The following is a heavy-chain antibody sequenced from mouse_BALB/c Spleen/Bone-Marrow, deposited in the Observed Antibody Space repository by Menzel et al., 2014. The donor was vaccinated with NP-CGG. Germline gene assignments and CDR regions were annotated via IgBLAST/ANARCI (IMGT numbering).Heavy chain of an antibody. Sequence: VKLVESGPELVKPGASVNMSCKASGYTYTDYVISWVKQRTGQGLEWIGETDPGRGSSFYNEKFKAKATLTADKSASTAYMQLSSLTSEDSAVYFCARDGNYAVLDYWGQGTSVTVSS. CDR3: ARDGNYAVLDY. V-gene: IGHV1-77*01. J-gene: IGHJ4*01. CDR2: TDPGRGSS. CDR1: GYTYTDYV. D-gene: IGHD2-1*01.